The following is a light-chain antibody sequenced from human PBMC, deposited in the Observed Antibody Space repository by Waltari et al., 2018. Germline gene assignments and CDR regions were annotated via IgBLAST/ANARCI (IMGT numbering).Light chain of an antibody. Sequence: EIVLTQSPGILSLSPGERATLSCRASQTVATSYLAWYQHKPGQAPRLLIYNTSYRATGIPDRFIGSGSGTDFTLTISRLEPEDFAVYYCQQYGSTPLFTFGPGTKVDIK. CDR3: QQYGSTPLFT. CDR2: NTS. CDR1: QTVATSY. V-gene: IGKV3-20*01. J-gene: IGKJ3*01.